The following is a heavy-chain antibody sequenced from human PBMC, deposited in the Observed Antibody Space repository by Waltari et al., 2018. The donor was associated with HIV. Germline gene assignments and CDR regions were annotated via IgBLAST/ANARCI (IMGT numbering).Heavy chain of an antibody. D-gene: IGHD2-21*01. V-gene: IGHV4-31*03. CDR1: GGSISSGGYY. CDR2: IYYSGST. J-gene: IGHJ2*01. CDR3: ARVRGGEESDFDL. Sequence: QVQLQESGPGLVKPSQTLSLTCTVSGGSISSGGYYWSWIRQHPWKGLEWIGYIYYSGSTSYNPSLKSRVTISVDTSKIQFSLKLSSVTAADTAVYYCARVRGGEESDFDLWGRGTLVTVSS.